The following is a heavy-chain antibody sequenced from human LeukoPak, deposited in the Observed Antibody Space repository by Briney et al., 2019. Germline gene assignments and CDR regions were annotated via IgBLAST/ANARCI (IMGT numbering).Heavy chain of an antibody. Sequence: ASVKVSCKASGGTFSSYAISWVRQAPGQGLEWMGGIIPIFGTANYAQKFRGRVTITADKSTSTAYMELSSLRSEDTAVYYCARDTSQGTNWFDPWGQGTLVTVSS. CDR2: IIPIFGTA. CDR1: GGTFSSYA. CDR3: ARDTSQGTNWFDP. J-gene: IGHJ5*02. V-gene: IGHV1-69*06. D-gene: IGHD2-2*01.